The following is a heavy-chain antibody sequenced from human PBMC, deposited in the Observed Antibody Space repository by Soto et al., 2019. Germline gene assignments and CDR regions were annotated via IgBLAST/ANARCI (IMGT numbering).Heavy chain of an antibody. CDR3: ASLPDWGLGNS. CDR2: IYYSGST. V-gene: IGHV4-39*01. D-gene: IGHD3-16*01. CDR1: GGSISSSSYY. J-gene: IGHJ4*02. Sequence: QLQLQESGPGLVKPSETLSLTCTVSGGSISSSSYYWGWIRQPPGKGLEWSGSIYYSGSTYYTPALRSRVTISVDTSKNQFSLKLTSVTAAATAVYYCASLPDWGLGNSWGQGTLVTVSS.